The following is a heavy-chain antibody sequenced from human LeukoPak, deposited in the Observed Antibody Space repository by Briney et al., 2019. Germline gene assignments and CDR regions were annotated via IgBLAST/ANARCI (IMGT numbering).Heavy chain of an antibody. CDR3: VRGLSYYYDSSGRIFDY. Sequence: GGSLRLSCAASGFTFSSYSMNWVRQAPGKGLEWVSSISSSSSYIYYADSVKGRFTISRDNAKNSLYLQMNSLRAEDTAVYYCVRGLSYYYDSSGRIFDYWGQGTLVTVSS. J-gene: IGHJ4*02. D-gene: IGHD3-22*01. CDR1: GFTFSSYS. CDR2: ISSSSSYI. V-gene: IGHV3-21*01.